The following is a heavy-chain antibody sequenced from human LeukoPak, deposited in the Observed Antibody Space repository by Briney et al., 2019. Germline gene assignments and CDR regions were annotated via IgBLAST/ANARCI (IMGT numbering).Heavy chain of an antibody. CDR3: ASGTKYGYYYYYYMDV. D-gene: IGHD4-17*01. V-gene: IGHV4-34*01. J-gene: IGHJ6*03. Sequence: GSLRLSCAASGFTVSSKYMSWIRQPPGKGLEWIGEINHSGSTNYNPSLKSRVTISVDTSKNQFSLKLSSVTAADTAVYYCASGTKYGYYYYYYMDVWGKGTTVTVSS. CDR2: INHSGST. CDR1: GFTVSSKY.